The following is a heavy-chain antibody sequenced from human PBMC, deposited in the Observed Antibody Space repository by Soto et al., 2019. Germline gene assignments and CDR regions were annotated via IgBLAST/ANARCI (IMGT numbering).Heavy chain of an antibody. CDR1: VFTFNSYA. V-gene: IGHV3-23*01. Sequence: GGSLRLSCAASVFTFNSYAMTWVRQSPGKGLEWVSIISSSGGCTYYVDSVKGRFTISRDNSRNTLNMQMNSLRDEHTAVYYCARTNLYCSRTSCYDYWGKGVLVTVSS. J-gene: IGHJ4*02. D-gene: IGHD2-2*01. CDR3: ARTNLYCSRTSCYDY. CDR2: ISSSGGCT.